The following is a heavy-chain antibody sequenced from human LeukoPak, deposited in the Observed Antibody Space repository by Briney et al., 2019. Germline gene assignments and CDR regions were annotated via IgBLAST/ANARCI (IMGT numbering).Heavy chain of an antibody. Sequence: GGSLRLSCAASGFTFSSYSLNWVRQAPGKGLEWVSSISSSSGFIYYADSLKGRSTISRDNAKNSLYLQMNSLRAEDTALYYCARGYYGSGSYYFDYWGQGTLVTVSS. CDR3: ARGYYGSGSYYFDY. V-gene: IGHV3-21*04. CDR2: ISSSSGFI. D-gene: IGHD3-10*01. J-gene: IGHJ4*02. CDR1: GFTFSSYS.